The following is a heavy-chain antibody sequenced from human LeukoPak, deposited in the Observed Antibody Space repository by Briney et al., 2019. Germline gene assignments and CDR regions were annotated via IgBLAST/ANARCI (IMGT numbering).Heavy chain of an antibody. D-gene: IGHD7-27*01. CDR1: GYTFTDYY. CDR2: VDPEDGET. V-gene: IGHV1-69-2*01. CDR3: ATVVTGENWFDP. Sequence: ASVKICCKVSGYTFTDYYMHWEQQAPGKGLEWMGLVDPEDGETIYAEKFQGRVTITADTSTDTAYMELSSLRSEDTAVYYCATVVTGENWFDPWGQGTLVTASS. J-gene: IGHJ5*02.